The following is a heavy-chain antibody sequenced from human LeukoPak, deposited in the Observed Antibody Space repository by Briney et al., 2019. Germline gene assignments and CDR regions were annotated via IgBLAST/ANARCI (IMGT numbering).Heavy chain of an antibody. V-gene: IGHV1-69*04. Sequence: SVKVSCKASGGTFSSYAIIWVRQAPGQGLEWMGRIIPIFGIANYAQKFQGRVTITADKSTSTAYMELSSLRSEDTAVYYCARGGNSKVFDYWGQGTLVTVSS. J-gene: IGHJ4*02. CDR3: ARGGNSKVFDY. D-gene: IGHD4-23*01. CDR1: GGTFSSYA. CDR2: IIPIFGIA.